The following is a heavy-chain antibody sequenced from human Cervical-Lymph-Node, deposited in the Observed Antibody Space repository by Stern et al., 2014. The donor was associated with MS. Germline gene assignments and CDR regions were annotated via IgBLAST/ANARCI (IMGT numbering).Heavy chain of an antibody. CDR1: GYTFTSYA. CDR2: INADNGNK. J-gene: IGHJ4*02. Sequence: VQLVQSGAEVKKPGASLKVSCKASGYTFTSYAMHWVRQAPGQRLEWMGWINADNGNKKYSHTFQGRVTITRATSTSTAYMQLSSLRSEDRAVYYCSRAGSMMEPVSDYWGQGTLVTVSS. CDR3: SRAGSMMEPVSDY. D-gene: IGHD2/OR15-2a*01. V-gene: IGHV1-3*01.